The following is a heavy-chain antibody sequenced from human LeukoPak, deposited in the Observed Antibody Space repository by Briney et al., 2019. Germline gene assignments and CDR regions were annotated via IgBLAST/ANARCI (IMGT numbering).Heavy chain of an antibody. Sequence: SQTLSLTCAISGDSVSINSASWNWIRQSPSRGLEWLGMTYYRSKWYNDYAESVKSRITINPDTSRNQFSPQLDSVTPEDTAVYYCARDQGWDCTNGVCYTSRWFDSWGQGTLVTVSS. V-gene: IGHV6-1*01. D-gene: IGHD2-8*01. CDR2: TYYRSKWYN. CDR1: GDSVSINSAS. CDR3: ARDQGWDCTNGVCYTSRWFDS. J-gene: IGHJ5*01.